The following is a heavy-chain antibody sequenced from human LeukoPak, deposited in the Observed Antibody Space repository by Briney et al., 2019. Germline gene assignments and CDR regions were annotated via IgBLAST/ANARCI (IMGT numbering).Heavy chain of an antibody. CDR2: IYSGGST. V-gene: IGHV3-66*01. D-gene: IGHD3-3*01. CDR3: ARDPHYDFWSGYYEKYYYYGMDV. J-gene: IGHJ6*02. CDR1: GFTVSSNY. Sequence: PGGSLRLSCAASGFTVSSNYMSWVRQAPGKGLEWVSVIYSGGSTYYADSVKGRFTISRDNAKNSLYLQMNSLRAEDTAVYYCARDPHYDFWSGYYEKYYYYGMDVWGQGTTVTVSS.